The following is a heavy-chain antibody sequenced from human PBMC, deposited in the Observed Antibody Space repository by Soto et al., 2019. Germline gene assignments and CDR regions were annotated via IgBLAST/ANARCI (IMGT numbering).Heavy chain of an antibody. Sequence: GGSLILSCAASGFTFRSYAMSWVRQAPGKGLEWVSAISGSGGSTYYADSVKGRFTISRDNSKNTLYLQMNSLRAEDTAVYYCAKDLAVADSFDYWGQGTLVTVSS. CDR1: GFTFRSYA. V-gene: IGHV3-23*01. CDR2: ISGSGGST. D-gene: IGHD6-19*01. J-gene: IGHJ4*02. CDR3: AKDLAVADSFDY.